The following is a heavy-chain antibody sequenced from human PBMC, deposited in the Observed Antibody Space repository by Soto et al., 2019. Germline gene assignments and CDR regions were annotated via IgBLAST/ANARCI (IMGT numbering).Heavy chain of an antibody. CDR3: ARDCSSTSCYLPFDP. D-gene: IGHD2-2*01. J-gene: IGHJ5*02. V-gene: IGHV1-3*01. CDR1: GYTFTSYA. CDR2: INAGNGNT. Sequence: QVQLVQSGAEVKKPGASVKVSCKASGYTFTSYAMHWVRQAPGQRLEWMGWINAGNGNTKYSQKFQGRVTITRDTSASTAYMELSSLRSEDTAVYYCARDCSSTSCYLPFDPWCQGTLVTVSS.